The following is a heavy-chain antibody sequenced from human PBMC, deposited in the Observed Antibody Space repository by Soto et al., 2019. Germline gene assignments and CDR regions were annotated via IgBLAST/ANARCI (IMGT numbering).Heavy chain of an antibody. V-gene: IGHV3-30-3*01. J-gene: IGHJ4*02. Sequence: GGSLRLSCAASGFTFSTYAMHWVRQAPGKGLAWVAIISYHGSNKYYADSVEGRFTISRDDPNNTLYLQMNSLRPEDTAVYYCARDLPQYCSAGSCYPDSWGQGTLVTVSS. CDR1: GFTFSTYA. CDR3: ARDLPQYCSAGSCYPDS. CDR2: ISYHGSNK. D-gene: IGHD2-15*01.